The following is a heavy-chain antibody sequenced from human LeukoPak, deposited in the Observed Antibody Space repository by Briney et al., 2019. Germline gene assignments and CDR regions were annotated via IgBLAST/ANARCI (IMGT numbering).Heavy chain of an antibody. D-gene: IGHD2-21*02. V-gene: IGHV3-30*18. CDR2: ISYDGSNK. CDR3: AKSLRRIVVVTAIPGVGYDY. CDR1: GFTFSSYG. Sequence: TGGSLRLSCAASGFTFSSYGMHWVRQAPGKGLEWVAVISYDGSNKYYADSVKGRFTISRDNAKNTLYLQMNSLRAEDTAVYYCAKSLRRIVVVTAIPGVGYDYWGQGTLVTASS. J-gene: IGHJ4*02.